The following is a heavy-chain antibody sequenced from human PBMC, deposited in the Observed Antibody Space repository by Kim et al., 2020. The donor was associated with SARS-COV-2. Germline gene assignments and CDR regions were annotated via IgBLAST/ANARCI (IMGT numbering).Heavy chain of an antibody. CDR2: MSGDFQGRP. CDR1: GYMFSDYG. CDR3: ATSKWDLSVCNF. V-gene: IGHV1-18*01. Sequence: ASVKVSCKASGYMFSDYGITWVRQAPGQGLEWVGWMSGDFQGRPKTRQDFHGRVTITTDTSTATSYMELRGLTSDDTAVYFCATSKWDLSVCNFWGQGTLVIVSS. J-gene: IGHJ1*01. D-gene: IGHD1-26*01.